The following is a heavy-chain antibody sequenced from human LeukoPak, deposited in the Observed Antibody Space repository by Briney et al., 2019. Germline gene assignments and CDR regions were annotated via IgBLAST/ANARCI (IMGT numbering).Heavy chain of an antibody. J-gene: IGHJ4*02. V-gene: IGHV4-59*01. D-gene: IGHD1-26*01. CDR3: ARGYSGSYQVDY. CDR2: IYYSGST. Sequence: XPXXXXXWIGYIYYSGSTNYNPSLKSRVTISVDTSKNQFSLKLSSMTAADTAVYYCARGYSGSYQVDYWGQGTLVTVSS.